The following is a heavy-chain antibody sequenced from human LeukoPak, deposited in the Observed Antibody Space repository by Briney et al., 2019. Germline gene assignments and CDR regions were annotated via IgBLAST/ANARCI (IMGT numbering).Heavy chain of an antibody. CDR1: GGSISSYY. J-gene: IGHJ3*02. Sequence: SETLSLTCTVSGGSISSYYWSWIRQPPGKGLEWIGYIYCSGSTNYNPSLKSRVTISVDTSKNQFSLKLSSVTAADTAVYYCARDRSQTYYYDSSGYRDAFDIWGQGTMVTVSS. CDR2: IYCSGST. CDR3: ARDRSQTYYYDSSGYRDAFDI. D-gene: IGHD3-22*01. V-gene: IGHV4-59*01.